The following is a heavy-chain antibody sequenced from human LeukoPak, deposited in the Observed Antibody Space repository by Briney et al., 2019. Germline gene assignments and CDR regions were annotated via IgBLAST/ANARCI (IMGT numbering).Heavy chain of an antibody. CDR3: ARDLPEVATIIGAFDI. Sequence: GGSLRLSCAASGFTVSSNYMSWVRQAPGKGLEWVSVIYSGGSTYYADSVKGRFTISRDNSKNTLYLQMNSLRAEDTAVYYCARDLPEVATIIGAFDIWGQGTMVTVSS. V-gene: IGHV3-53*01. D-gene: IGHD5-24*01. CDR1: GFTVSSNY. CDR2: IYSGGST. J-gene: IGHJ3*02.